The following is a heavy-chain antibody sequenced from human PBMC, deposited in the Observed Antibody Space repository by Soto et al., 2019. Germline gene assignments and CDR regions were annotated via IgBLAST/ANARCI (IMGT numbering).Heavy chain of an antibody. CDR2: ISYDGSNK. V-gene: IGHV3-30*18. D-gene: IGHD3-9*01. CDR3: AKDARYFDWLLPQYYFDY. CDR1: GFTFSSYG. Sequence: GGSLRLSCAASGFTFSSYGMHWVRQAPGKGLEWVAVISYDGSNKYYADSVKGRFTISRDNSKNTLYLQMNSLRAEDTALYYCAKDARYFDWLLPQYYFDYWGQGTLVTVSS. J-gene: IGHJ4*02.